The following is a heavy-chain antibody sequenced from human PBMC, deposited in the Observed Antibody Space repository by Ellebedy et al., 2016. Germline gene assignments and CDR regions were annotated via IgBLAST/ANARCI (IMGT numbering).Heavy chain of an antibody. D-gene: IGHD2-15*01. J-gene: IGHJ4*02. CDR1: GGSISFYY. V-gene: IGHV4-59*01. CDR2: GHYSGAT. Sequence: SETLSLTXGVSGGSISFYYWSWIRQPPGKGLEWIGFGHYSGATSYNPSLNSRATISVDTSKNQLSLKLTSVTSADTAVYYCAREYSAFDFWGQGALVIVSS. CDR3: AREYSAFDF.